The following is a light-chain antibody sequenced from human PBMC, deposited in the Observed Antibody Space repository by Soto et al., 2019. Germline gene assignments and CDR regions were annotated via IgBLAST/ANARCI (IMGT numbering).Light chain of an antibody. CDR1: QSVRSSH. CDR3: QQYSSSPLT. Sequence: EIVLTPSPGTLSLSPVERATLSCRTSQSVRSSHLAWYQQKPGQAPRLLIYGASSRATGIPDRFSGSGSGTDFTLTISRLEPEDFAVYHCQQYSSSPLTFGGGTKVDIK. V-gene: IGKV3-20*01. CDR2: GAS. J-gene: IGKJ4*01.